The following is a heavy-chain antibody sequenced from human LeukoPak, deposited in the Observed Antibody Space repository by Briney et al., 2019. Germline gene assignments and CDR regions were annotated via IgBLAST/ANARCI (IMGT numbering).Heavy chain of an antibody. CDR2: ISSSSSYI. V-gene: IGHV3-21*01. D-gene: IGHD3-3*01. Sequence: GGSLRLSCAASGFTFSSYSMNWVRQAPGKGLEWVSSISSSSSYIYYADSVKGRFTISRDNAKNSLYLQMNSLRAEDTAVYYCAREAIFGVVINDAFDIWGQGTMVTVSS. J-gene: IGHJ3*02. CDR1: GFTFSSYS. CDR3: AREAIFGVVINDAFDI.